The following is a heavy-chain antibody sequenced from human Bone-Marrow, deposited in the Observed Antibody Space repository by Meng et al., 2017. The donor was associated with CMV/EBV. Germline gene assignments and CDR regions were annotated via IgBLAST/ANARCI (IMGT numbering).Heavy chain of an antibody. V-gene: IGHV3-64*02. CDR1: GFTFSNYA. CDR2: ISRNAGST. CDR3: ARGSRQQLEWFDP. Sequence: GESLKISCTASGFTFSNYAMHWVRQAPGKGLEYVSAISRNAGSTYNADSVKGRFTISRDNSKNTLYLQMGSLRVEDTAVYYCARGSRQQLEWFDPWGQGTLVAVSS. D-gene: IGHD6-13*01. J-gene: IGHJ5*02.